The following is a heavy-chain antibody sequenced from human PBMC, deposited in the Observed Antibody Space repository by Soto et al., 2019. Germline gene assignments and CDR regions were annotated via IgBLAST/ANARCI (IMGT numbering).Heavy chain of an antibody. CDR1: GYTFPRYA. CDR2: INPANGNT. Sequence: QVQLVQSGAEVKKPGASVKVSCKTSGYTFPRYALHWVRQAPGQRLEWMGWINPANGNTKYSQKSKGRVTFTRDTSAITAYMELSSLISEDTAVYYCARRGALTSYFFGYYFDYWGQGTLVTVSS. D-gene: IGHD3-9*01. CDR3: ARRGALTSYFFGYYFDY. V-gene: IGHV1-3*01. J-gene: IGHJ4*02.